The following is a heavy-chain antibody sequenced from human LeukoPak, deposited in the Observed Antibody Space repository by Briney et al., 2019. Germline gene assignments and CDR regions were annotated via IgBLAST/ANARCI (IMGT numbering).Heavy chain of an antibody. D-gene: IGHD2-2*01. J-gene: IGHJ6*03. V-gene: IGHV4-34*01. CDR3: ASGVPGAMVGYYYYYMDV. CDR1: GGSFSGYY. Sequence: SETLSLTCAVYGGSFSGYYWSWIRQPPRKGLEWIGEINHSGSTNYNPSLKSRVTISVDTSKNQFSLKLSSVTAADTAVYYCASGVPGAMVGYYYYYMDVWGKGTTVTVPS. CDR2: INHSGST.